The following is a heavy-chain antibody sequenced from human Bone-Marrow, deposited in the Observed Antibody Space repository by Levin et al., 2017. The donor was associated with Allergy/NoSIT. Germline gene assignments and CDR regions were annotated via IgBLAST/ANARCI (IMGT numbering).Heavy chain of an antibody. D-gene: IGHD3-22*01. Sequence: GGSLRLSCTASGFTFGDYAMSWFRQAPGKGLEWVGFIRSKAYGGTTEYAASVKGRFTISRDDSKSIAYLQMNSLKTEDTAVYYCTRDSFQSYYDRSGYFDYWGQGTLVTVSS. J-gene: IGHJ4*02. CDR2: IRSKAYGGTT. CDR3: TRDSFQSYYDRSGYFDY. CDR1: GFTFGDYA. V-gene: IGHV3-49*03.